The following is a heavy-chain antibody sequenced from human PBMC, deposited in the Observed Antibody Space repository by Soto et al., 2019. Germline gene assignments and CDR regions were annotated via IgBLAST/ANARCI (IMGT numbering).Heavy chain of an antibody. CDR1: CGSISSYY. J-gene: IGHJ5*02. CDR3: ARDASYYYDSSGYAWFDP. V-gene: IGHV4-59*01. D-gene: IGHD3-22*01. CDR2: IYYSGST. Sequence: PSETLSLTCTVSCGSISSYYWSWIRQPPCKGLEWIVYIYYSGSTTYNPSLKSRVTISVDTSKNQFSLKLSSVTAADKAVYYCARDASYYYDSSGYAWFDPWGQGTLVTVS.